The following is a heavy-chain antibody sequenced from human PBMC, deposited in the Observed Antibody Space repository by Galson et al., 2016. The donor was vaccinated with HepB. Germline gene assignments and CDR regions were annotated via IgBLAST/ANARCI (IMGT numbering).Heavy chain of an antibody. CDR2: ITYDGNKK. J-gene: IGHJ5*02. D-gene: IGHD3-3*01. Sequence: SLRLSCAASGFTFSSYAMHWVRQAPGKGLEWVALITYDGNKKYYADSVKGRFTISRDNSKNTLYLQMNSLRAEDTAVYYCARDGHTGVLEWLTVDWFDPWGQGTLVTVSS. V-gene: IGHV3-30*04. CDR1: GFTFSSYA. CDR3: ARDGHTGVLEWLTVDWFDP.